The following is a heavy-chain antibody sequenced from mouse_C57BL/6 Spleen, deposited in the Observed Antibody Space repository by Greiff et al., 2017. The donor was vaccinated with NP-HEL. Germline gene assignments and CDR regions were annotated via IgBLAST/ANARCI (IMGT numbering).Heavy chain of an antibody. CDR1: GFTFSSYA. CDR3: ARDKELKGFAY. J-gene: IGHJ3*01. Sequence: EVQRVESGGGLVKPGGSLKLSCAASGFTFSSYAMSWVRQTPEKRLEWVATISDGGSYTYYPDNVKGRFTISRDNAKNNLYLQMSHPKSEDAAMYYCARDKELKGFAYWGQGTLVTVSA. V-gene: IGHV5-4*01. D-gene: IGHD1-3*01. CDR2: ISDGGSYT.